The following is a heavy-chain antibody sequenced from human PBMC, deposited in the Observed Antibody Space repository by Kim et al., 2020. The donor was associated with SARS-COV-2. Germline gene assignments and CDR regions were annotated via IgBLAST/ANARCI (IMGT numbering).Heavy chain of an antibody. CDR2: INHSGST. V-gene: IGHV4-34*01. D-gene: IGHD6-6*01. CDR3: ATEYSSSNNWFDP. Sequence: SETLSLTCAVYGGSFSGYYWSWIRQPPGKGLEWIGEINHSGSTNYNPSLKSRVTISVDTSKNQFSLKLSSVTAADTAVYYCATEYSSSNNWFDPWGQGTLVTVSS. CDR1: GGSFSGYY. J-gene: IGHJ5*02.